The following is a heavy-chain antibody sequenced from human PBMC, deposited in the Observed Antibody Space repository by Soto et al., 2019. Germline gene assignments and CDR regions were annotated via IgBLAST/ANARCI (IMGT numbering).Heavy chain of an antibody. J-gene: IGHJ5*02. V-gene: IGHV4-59*01. CDR1: GGSIGRYY. D-gene: IGHD2-8*01. Sequence: ASETLSLTCSVSGGSIGRYYWSWIRQPPGKGLEWIGYAYYSGDTGYNPSLQSRVTMAVDTSKNQVSLKLTSVTAADTAVYYCARDRSTYGGGGTGEVKENWFDPWGQGALVTVSS. CDR3: ARDRSTYGGGGTGEVKENWFDP. CDR2: AYYSGDT.